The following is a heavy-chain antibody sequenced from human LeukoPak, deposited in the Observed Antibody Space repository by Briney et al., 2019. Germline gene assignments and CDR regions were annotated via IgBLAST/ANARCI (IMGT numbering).Heavy chain of an antibody. CDR1: GYTFTSYG. CDR2: ISAYNGNT. CDR3: AREYSGYDWGQFDY. J-gene: IGHJ4*02. Sequence: AAVNVSCKASGYTFTSYGISWVRQAPGQGLEWMGWISAYNGNTNYAQKLQGRVTMTTDTSTSTAYMELRSLRSDDTAVYYCAREYSGYDWGQFDYWGQGTLVTVSS. D-gene: IGHD5-12*01. V-gene: IGHV1-18*01.